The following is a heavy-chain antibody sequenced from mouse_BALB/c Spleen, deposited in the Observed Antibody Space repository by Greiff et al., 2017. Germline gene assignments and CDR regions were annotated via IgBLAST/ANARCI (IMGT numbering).Heavy chain of an antibody. CDR1: GYTFTSYW. V-gene: IGHV1-69*02. CDR2: IYPSDSYT. J-gene: IGHJ4*01. CDR3: TLTRDYAMDY. Sequence: VQLQQPGAELVRPGASVKLSCKASGYTFTSYWINWVKQRPGQGLEWIGNIYPSDSYTNYNQKFKDKATLTVDKSSSTAYMQLSSPTSEDSAVYYCTLTRDYAMDYWGQGTSVTVSS. D-gene: IGHD2-12*01.